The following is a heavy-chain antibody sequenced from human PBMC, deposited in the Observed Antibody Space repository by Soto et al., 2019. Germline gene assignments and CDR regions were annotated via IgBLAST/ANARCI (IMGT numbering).Heavy chain of an antibody. V-gene: IGHV4-34*01. CDR1: GGSFSGYY. D-gene: IGHD3-10*01. CDR3: ARGLIATKPRGY. CDR2: INHSGST. Sequence: PSETLSLTCAVYGGSFSGYYWSWIRQPPGKGLEWIGEINHSGSTNYNPSLKSRVTISVDTSKNQFSLKLSSVTAADTAVYYCARGLIATKPRGYWGQGTLVTVSS. J-gene: IGHJ4*02.